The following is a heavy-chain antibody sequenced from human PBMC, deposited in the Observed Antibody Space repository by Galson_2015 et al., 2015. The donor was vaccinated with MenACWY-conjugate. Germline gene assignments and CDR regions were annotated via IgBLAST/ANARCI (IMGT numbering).Heavy chain of an antibody. CDR1: GFTVSSNY. V-gene: IGHV3-66*01. CDR2: IYSGGST. Sequence: SLRLSCAASGFTVSSNYMSWVRQAPGKGLEWVSVIYSGGSTYYADSVKGRFTISRDNSKNTLYLQMNSLRAEDTAVYYCAREMGHDYGDPPYFDYWGQGTLVTVSS. J-gene: IGHJ4*02. CDR3: AREMGHDYGDPPYFDY. D-gene: IGHD4-17*01.